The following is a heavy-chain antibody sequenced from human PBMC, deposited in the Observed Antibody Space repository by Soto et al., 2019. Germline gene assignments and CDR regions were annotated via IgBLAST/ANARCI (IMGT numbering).Heavy chain of an antibody. CDR3: VRGRYCLTGRFFPNWFDS. J-gene: IGHJ5*01. V-gene: IGHV4-30-4*01. CDR2: IYKNATT. D-gene: IGHD2-15*01. Sequence: QVQLLESGPGLVRPAQTLSLTCSVSGDSISTVDYFWAWIRQPPGQALEYIGYIYKNATTYYNPSFEGRVAISLDTSKSHFTLNVTSVTAADTALYFSVRGRYCLTGRFFPNWFDSLGQGTLVTVSS. CDR1: GDSISTVDYF.